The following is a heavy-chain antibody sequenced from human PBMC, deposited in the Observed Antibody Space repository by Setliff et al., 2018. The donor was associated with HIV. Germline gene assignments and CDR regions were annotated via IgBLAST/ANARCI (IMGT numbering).Heavy chain of an antibody. CDR2: INHRGTT. D-gene: IGHD3-10*01. V-gene: IGHV4-34*01. CDR1: GGSFSDYY. CDR3: VRQGLTMNRGVPAPILYYFDY. J-gene: IGHJ4*02. Sequence: SETLSLTCAVYGGSFSDYYWSWIRQPPGKGLEWIGEINHRGTTYNNPSLKSRVTFSADTSKNQFSLNLNSVTATDTAVYYCVRQGLTMNRGVPAPILYYFDYWGQGILVTVSS.